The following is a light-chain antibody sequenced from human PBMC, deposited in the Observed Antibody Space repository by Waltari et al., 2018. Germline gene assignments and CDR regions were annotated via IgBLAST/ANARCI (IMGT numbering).Light chain of an antibody. J-gene: IGKJ4*01. V-gene: IGKV3-20*01. CDR1: QIITSSS. Sequence: DIVLTQSPGTLSLSPRERATLPCTASQIITSSSIGWSQQKPGQAPRLLIYHASNRATGIPDRFTGSGSGTEFTLTISRLEPEDFVVYYCHQYHTSPLTFGGGTKVEIK. CDR3: HQYHTSPLT. CDR2: HAS.